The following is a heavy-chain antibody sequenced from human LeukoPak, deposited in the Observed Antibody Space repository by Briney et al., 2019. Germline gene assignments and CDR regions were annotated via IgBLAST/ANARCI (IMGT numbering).Heavy chain of an antibody. D-gene: IGHD2-15*01. CDR2: INPSGGST. CDR3: ARGPKVIAATWRYSYYYYTDV. Sequence: ASVKVSCKASGYTFTSYYTHWVRQAPGQGLEWMGIINPSGGSTSYAQKFQGRVTMTWDTSISTAYMELNRLTSDDTAVYYCARGPKVIAATWRYSYYYYTDVWGKGTTVTVSS. CDR1: GYTFTSYY. J-gene: IGHJ6*03. V-gene: IGHV1-46*01.